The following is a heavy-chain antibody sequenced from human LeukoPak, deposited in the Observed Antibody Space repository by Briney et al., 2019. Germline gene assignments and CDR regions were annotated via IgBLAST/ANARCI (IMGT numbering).Heavy chain of an antibody. CDR3: ARANQVVPAATPKYYFDY. D-gene: IGHD2-2*02. Sequence: PGGSLRLSCTASGFTFSSHGMNWVRQAPGKGLEWVAVIWYDGSKKYYADSVKGRFTISRDNSKNTLYLQTNSLRAEDTAVYYCARANQVVPAATPKYYFDYWGQGTLVTVSS. CDR2: IWYDGSKK. V-gene: IGHV3-30*19. J-gene: IGHJ4*02. CDR1: GFTFSSHG.